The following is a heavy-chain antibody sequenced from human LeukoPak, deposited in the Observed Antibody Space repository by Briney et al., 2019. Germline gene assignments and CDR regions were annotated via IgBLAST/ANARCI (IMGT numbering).Heavy chain of an antibody. D-gene: IGHD6-13*01. Sequence: APVKVSCKASGYTFTGYYMHWVRQAPGQGLEWMGWINPNSGGTNYAQKFQGRVTMTRDTSISTAYMELSRLRSDDTAVYYCAPAKQQLVRKDFDYWGQGTLVTVSS. CDR2: INPNSGGT. J-gene: IGHJ4*02. CDR1: GYTFTGYY. V-gene: IGHV1-2*02. CDR3: APAKQQLVRKDFDY.